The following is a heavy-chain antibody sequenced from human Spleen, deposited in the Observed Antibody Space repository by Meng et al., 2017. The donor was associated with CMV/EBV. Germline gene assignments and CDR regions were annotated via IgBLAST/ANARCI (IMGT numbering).Heavy chain of an antibody. CDR3: AKDFDDFWSGPVDY. CDR2: IWFDGSNK. J-gene: IGHJ4*02. V-gene: IGHV3-33*06. CDR1: GFAFSTYG. Sequence: GGSLRLSCAASGFAFSTYGMHWVRQAPGKGLEWVAVIWFDGSNKYYADSVKGRFTISRDNSKNTLYLQMHSLRAEDTAVYYCAKDFDDFWSGPVDYWGQGTLVTVSS. D-gene: IGHD3-3*01.